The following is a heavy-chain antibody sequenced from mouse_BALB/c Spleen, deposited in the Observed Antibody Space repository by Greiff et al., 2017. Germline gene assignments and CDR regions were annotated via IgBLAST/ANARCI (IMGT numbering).Heavy chain of an antibody. CDR2: ISYDGSN. CDR3: VLTTVVPYYFDY. D-gene: IGHD1-1*01. CDR1: GYSITSGYY. V-gene: IGHV3-6*02. J-gene: IGHJ2*01. Sequence: VQLQQSGPGLVKPSQSLSLTCSVTGYSITSGYYWNWIRQFPGNKLEWMGYISYDGSNNYNPSLKNRISITRDTSKNQFFLKLNSVTTEDTATYYCVLTTVVPYYFDYWGQGTTLTVSS.